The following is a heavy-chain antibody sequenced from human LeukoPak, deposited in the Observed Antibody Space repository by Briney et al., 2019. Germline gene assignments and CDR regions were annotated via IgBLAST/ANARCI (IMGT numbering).Heavy chain of an antibody. Sequence: GGSLRLSCAASGFTFSSYSMNWVRQAPGKGLEWVSSISSSSSYIYYADSVKGRFTISRDNAKNSLYLQMNSLRAEDTAVYYCARAGSSSWYLGYWGQGTLVTVSS. J-gene: IGHJ4*02. CDR3: ARAGSSSWYLGY. D-gene: IGHD6-13*01. V-gene: IGHV3-21*01. CDR2: ISSSSSYI. CDR1: GFTFSSYS.